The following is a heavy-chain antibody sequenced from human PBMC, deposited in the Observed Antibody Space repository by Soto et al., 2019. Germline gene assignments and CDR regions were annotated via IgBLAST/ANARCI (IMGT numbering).Heavy chain of an antibody. CDR2: IYYSGST. V-gene: IGHV4-31*03. D-gene: IGHD4-4*01. Sequence: QVQLQESGPGLVKPSQTLSLTCTVSGGSISSGGYYWSWIRQHPGKGLEWIGYIYYSGSTYYNPSLKSRVTISVDTSKNQFSLKLSSVTAADTAVYYCARVILLNDYSNYREGHWFDPWGQGTLVTVSS. J-gene: IGHJ5*02. CDR3: ARVILLNDYSNYREGHWFDP. CDR1: GGSISSGGYY.